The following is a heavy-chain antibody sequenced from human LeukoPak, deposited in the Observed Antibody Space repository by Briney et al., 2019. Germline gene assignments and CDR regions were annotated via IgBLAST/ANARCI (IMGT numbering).Heavy chain of an antibody. CDR3: ARRYGSGSYVHFDY. CDR1: GFTFSNYW. V-gene: IGHV3-7*01. D-gene: IGHD3-10*01. J-gene: IGHJ4*02. Sequence: GGSLRLSCAASGFTFSNYWMNWVRQAPGKGLEWVANIKLDGSEKDYVDSVKGRFTISRDNAKNSLYLQMNSLRAEDTAVYYCARRYGSGSYVHFDYWGQGTLVTVSS. CDR2: IKLDGSEK.